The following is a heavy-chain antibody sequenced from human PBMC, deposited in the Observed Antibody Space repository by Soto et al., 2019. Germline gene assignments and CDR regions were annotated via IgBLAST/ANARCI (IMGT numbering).Heavy chain of an antibody. V-gene: IGHV4-31*03. CDR2: IYYSGST. CDR3: AGGDPPGIAVAGFGV. J-gene: IGHJ4*02. CDR1: GGSISSGGYY. Sequence: SETLSLTCTVSGGSISSGGYYWSWIRQHPGKGLEWIGYIYYSGSTYYNPSLKSRVTISVDTSKNQFSLKLSSGTAADTAVYYCAGGDPPGIAVAGFGVWGQGTLVTVSS. D-gene: IGHD6-13*01.